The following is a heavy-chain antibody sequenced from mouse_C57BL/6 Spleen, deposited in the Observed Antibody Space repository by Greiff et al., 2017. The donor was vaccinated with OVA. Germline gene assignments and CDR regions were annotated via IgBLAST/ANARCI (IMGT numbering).Heavy chain of an antibody. D-gene: IGHD3-2*02. Sequence: QVQLQQSGPELVKPGASVKISCKASGYAFSSSWMNWVKQRPGKGLEWIGRIYPGDGDTNYNGKFKGKATLTADKSSSTAYMQLSSLTAEDSAVYVCARGDGSSGYWFAYWGQGTLVTVSA. CDR3: ARGDGSSGYWFAY. V-gene: IGHV1-82*01. CDR1: GYAFSSSW. CDR2: IYPGDGDT. J-gene: IGHJ3*01.